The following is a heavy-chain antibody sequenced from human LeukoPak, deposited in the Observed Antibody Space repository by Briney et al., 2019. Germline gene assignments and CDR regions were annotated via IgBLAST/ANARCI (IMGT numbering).Heavy chain of an antibody. D-gene: IGHD2/OR15-2a*01. CDR2: IWYDGSNK. V-gene: IGHV3-33*06. CDR3: TKSMTEPGTCYFNN. CDR1: GFTFSSYG. J-gene: IGHJ4*02. Sequence: PGRSLRLSCAASGFTFSSYGMHWVRQAPGKGLEWVAVIWYDGSNKYYADSVKGRFTISRDNSKNTLYLQINSLGADDTAIYYCTKSMTEPGTCYFNNWGQGTLVTVSS.